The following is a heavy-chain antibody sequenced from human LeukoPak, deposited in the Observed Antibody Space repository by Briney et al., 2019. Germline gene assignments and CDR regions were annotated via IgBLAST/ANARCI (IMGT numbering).Heavy chain of an antibody. CDR2: INAYKGNT. D-gene: IGHD6-19*01. J-gene: IGHJ4*02. Sequence: ASVKVSCKASGYTFTSYGIIWVRQAPGQGLEWMGWINAYKGNTKYAQKFQGRVTMTTDTSTRTVYMEVRSLRSDDTAVYYCARDSLNSGWDFDYWGQGTLVTVSS. V-gene: IGHV1-18*01. CDR3: ARDSLNSGWDFDY. CDR1: GYTFTSYG.